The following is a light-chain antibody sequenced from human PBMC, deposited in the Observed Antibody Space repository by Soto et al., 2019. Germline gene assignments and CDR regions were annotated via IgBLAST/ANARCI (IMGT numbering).Light chain of an antibody. CDR2: DDD. CDR1: SSSIGGNP. V-gene: IGLV1-51*01. J-gene: IGLJ1*01. Sequence: QSVMTQPPSVSAAPGQKVTISCSGCSSSIGGNPVSWYQQLPGTAPKLLIYDDDKRPSGIPDRFSGSKSGTSATLGITGFQTGDEADYYCGSWDSSLSAYVFGTGTKLTVL. CDR3: GSWDSSLSAYV.